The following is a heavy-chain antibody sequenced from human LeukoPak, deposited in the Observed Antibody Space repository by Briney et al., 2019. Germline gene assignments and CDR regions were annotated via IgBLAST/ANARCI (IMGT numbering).Heavy chain of an antibody. Sequence: PGGSLRLSCAASGFTFSSYWMHWVRQAPGKGLVWVSRINSDGSSTSYADSVKGRFTISRDNAKNTLYLQMNSLRAEDTAVYYCAKEPSVEIFGVAYFDYWGQGTLVTVSS. D-gene: IGHD3-3*01. CDR3: AKEPSVEIFGVAYFDY. J-gene: IGHJ4*02. V-gene: IGHV3-74*01. CDR2: INSDGSST. CDR1: GFTFSSYW.